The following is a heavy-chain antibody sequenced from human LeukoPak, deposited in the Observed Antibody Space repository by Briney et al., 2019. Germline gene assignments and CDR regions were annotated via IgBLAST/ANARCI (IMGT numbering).Heavy chain of an antibody. CDR1: GYSISSGYY. CDR3: ARDLYYYGSGSCYFDY. Sequence: PSETLSLTCTVSGYSISSGYYWGWIRQPPGKGLEWIGSIYHSGSTYYNPSLKSRVTISVDTSKNQFSLKLSSVTAADTAVYYCARDLYYYGSGSCYFDYWGQGTLVTVSS. J-gene: IGHJ4*02. D-gene: IGHD3-10*01. CDR2: IYHSGST. V-gene: IGHV4-38-2*02.